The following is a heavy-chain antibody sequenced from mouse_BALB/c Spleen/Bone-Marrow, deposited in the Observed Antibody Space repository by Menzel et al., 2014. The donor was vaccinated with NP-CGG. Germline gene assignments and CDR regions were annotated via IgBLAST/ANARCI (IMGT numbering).Heavy chain of an antibody. Sequence: EVQLPQSGPALVKPGASVKVSCKASGYSFNDYNMYWVKLSHGKSLEWIGYLAHYNGGTSYNQKFKGKATLTVDKSSSTAFMHLNSLTSEDSAVYYCARCPPNNGSWYPAWFAYWGQGTLVTVSA. D-gene: IGHD1-1*01. CDR2: LAHYNGGT. J-gene: IGHJ3*01. CDR1: GYSFNDYN. V-gene: IGHV1S135*01. CDR3: ARCPPNNGSWYPAWFAY.